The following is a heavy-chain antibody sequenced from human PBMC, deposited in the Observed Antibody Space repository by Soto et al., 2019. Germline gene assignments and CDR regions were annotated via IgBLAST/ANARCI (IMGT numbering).Heavy chain of an antibody. V-gene: IGHV4-4*02. Sequence: QVLLQESGPGLVQPSGTLSLSCAVSGDSISTNYFWGWVRQPPGKGLEWVGDISRSGSVNYNPSLKSRVTISIDKYKNQFSLKLNSVTAADTAVYYCARSFGWYAIDYWGQGTLVIVSS. D-gene: IGHD6-19*01. J-gene: IGHJ4*02. CDR1: GDSISTNYF. CDR3: ARSFGWYAIDY. CDR2: ISRSGSV.